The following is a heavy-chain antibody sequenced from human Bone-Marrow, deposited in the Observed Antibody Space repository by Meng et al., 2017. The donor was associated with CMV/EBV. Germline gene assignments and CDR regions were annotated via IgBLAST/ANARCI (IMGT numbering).Heavy chain of an antibody. J-gene: IGHJ6*02. CDR3: ARPVIYDFGSGYPDGMDF. D-gene: IGHD3-3*01. CDR1: GGSISSSSYY. CDR2: IYYSGST. V-gene: IGHV4-39*01. Sequence: SETLSLTCTVSGGSISSSSYYWGWIRQPPGKGLEWIGSIYYSGSTYYNPSLKSRVTISVDMSKNQFSLKLSSVTAADTAVYYCARPVIYDFGSGYPDGMDFWGQGTTVTVSS.